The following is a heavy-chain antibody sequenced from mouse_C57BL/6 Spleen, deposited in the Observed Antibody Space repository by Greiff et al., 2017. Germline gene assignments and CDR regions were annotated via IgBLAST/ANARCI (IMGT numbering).Heavy chain of an antibody. CDR3: ARPYSNYGAMDY. CDR1: GFTFSDYG. Sequence: EVQVVESGGGLVKPGGSLKLSCAASGFTFSDYGMHWVRQAPEKGLEWVAYISSGSSTIYYADTVKGRFTISSDNAKNTLFLQMTSLRSEDTAVYFCARPYSNYGAMDYWGQGTSVTVSS. D-gene: IGHD2-5*01. CDR2: ISSGSSTI. J-gene: IGHJ4*01. V-gene: IGHV5-17*01.